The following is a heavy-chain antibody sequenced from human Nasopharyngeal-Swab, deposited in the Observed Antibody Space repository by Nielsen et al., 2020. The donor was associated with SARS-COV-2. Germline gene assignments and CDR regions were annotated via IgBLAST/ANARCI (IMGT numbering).Heavy chain of an antibody. CDR2: ISSSSSYI. V-gene: IGHV3-21*01. D-gene: IGHD3-22*01. Sequence: GGSLRPPLAASGFTLRSYSTNWVPQAPGKGLEWVSSISSSSSYIYYADTVKGRFTISRDNAKNSLYLQMNSLRAEDTAVYYCARDKDYYDSSGYYKKAYYYGMDVWGQGTTVTVSS. CDR3: ARDKDYYDSSGYYKKAYYYGMDV. CDR1: GFTLRSYS. J-gene: IGHJ6*02.